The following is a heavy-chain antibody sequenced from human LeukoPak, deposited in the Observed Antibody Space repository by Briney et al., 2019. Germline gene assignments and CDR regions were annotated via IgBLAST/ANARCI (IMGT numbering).Heavy chain of an antibody. V-gene: IGHV3-49*04. J-gene: IGHJ4*02. D-gene: IGHD4-17*01. CDR1: GFTFGDYA. Sequence: PGGSLRLSCTASGFTFGDYAMSWVRQAPGKGLEWVGFIRSKAYGGTTEYAASVKGRLTISRDDSKSIAYLQMNSLKTEDTAVYYCTRGGLVYGDYGGFFDYWGQGTLVTVSS. CDR2: IRSKAYGGTT. CDR3: TRGGLVYGDYGGFFDY.